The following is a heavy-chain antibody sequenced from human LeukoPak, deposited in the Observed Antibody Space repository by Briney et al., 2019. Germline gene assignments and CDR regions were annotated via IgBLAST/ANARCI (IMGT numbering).Heavy chain of an antibody. J-gene: IGHJ4*02. V-gene: IGHV3-20*04. CDR2: INWNGGST. D-gene: IGHD2-15*01. CDR3: ARDSFYCSGGSCYSAYYFDY. CDR1: GFPFDDYG. Sequence: PGGSLRLSCAASGFPFDDYGMNWVRQGPGKGLEWVSSINWNGGSTGYADFVKGRFTISRDNAKKSLYLQMNSLRAEDTALYYCARDSFYCSGGSCYSAYYFDYWGQGSLVAVSS.